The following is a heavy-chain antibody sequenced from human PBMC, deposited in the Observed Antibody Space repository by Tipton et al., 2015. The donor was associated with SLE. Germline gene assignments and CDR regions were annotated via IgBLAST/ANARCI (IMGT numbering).Heavy chain of an antibody. D-gene: IGHD3-16*01. CDR2: IYHSGST. J-gene: IGHJ4*02. CDR1: GGSISSSSYY. CDR3: ARGDTVFDY. Sequence: TLSLTCTVSGGSISSSSYYWSWIRQPPGKGLEWIGYIYHSGSTYYNPSLKSRVTISVDRSKNQFSLKLSSVTAADTAVDYCARGDTVFDYWGQGTLVTVSS. V-gene: IGHV4-30-2*01.